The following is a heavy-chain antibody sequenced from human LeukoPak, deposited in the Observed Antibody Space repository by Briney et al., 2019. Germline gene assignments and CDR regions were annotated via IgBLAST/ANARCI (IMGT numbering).Heavy chain of an antibody. V-gene: IGHV5-51*01. Sequence: RGESLKISCKGSGYSFTSYWIGWVRQMPGKGLEWMGITYPDDSDTRYSPSFQGQVTISADKSISTAYLQWSSLKASDTAMYYCARERSSQGYFDFWGQGTLVTVSS. CDR2: TYPDDSDT. D-gene: IGHD6-6*01. CDR1: GYSFTSYW. CDR3: ARERSSQGYFDF. J-gene: IGHJ4*02.